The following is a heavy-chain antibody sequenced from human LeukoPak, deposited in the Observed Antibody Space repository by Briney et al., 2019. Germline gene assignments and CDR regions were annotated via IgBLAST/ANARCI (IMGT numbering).Heavy chain of an antibody. CDR2: ISSSSSYI. CDR3: ASGDILTGYYPNDY. V-gene: IGHV3-21*01. J-gene: IGHJ4*02. Sequence: GGSLRLSCAASGFTFSSYSMNWVRQAPGKGLEWVSTISSSSSYIYYADSVKGRFTISRDNAKNSLYLQMNSLRAEDKAVYYCASGDILTGYYPNDYWGQGTLVTVSS. D-gene: IGHD3-9*01. CDR1: GFTFSSYS.